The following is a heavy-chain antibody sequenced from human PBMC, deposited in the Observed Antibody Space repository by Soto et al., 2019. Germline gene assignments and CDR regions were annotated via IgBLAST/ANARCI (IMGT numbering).Heavy chain of an antibody. CDR1: GFTFSSYA. Sequence: PGGSLRLSCAASGFTFSSYAMSWVRQAPGKGLEWVSAISGSGGSTYYADSVKGRFTISRDNSKNTLYLQMNSLRAEDTAVYYCAKGGLYCTNGVCQRGPKYFQHWGQGTLVTVSS. J-gene: IGHJ1*01. CDR3: AKGGLYCTNGVCQRGPKYFQH. V-gene: IGHV3-23*01. CDR2: ISGSGGST. D-gene: IGHD2-8*01.